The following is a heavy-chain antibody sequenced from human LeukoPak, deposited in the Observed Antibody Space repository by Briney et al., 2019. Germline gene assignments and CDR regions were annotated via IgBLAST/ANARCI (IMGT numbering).Heavy chain of an antibody. Sequence: SETLSLTCTVSDGSISTYYWSWIRQPPGKGLEWIGYIYYTGSTNYNPSLKSRVTISVDTSKNQFSLKPSSVTAADTAMYYCARAGSGYSLFDYWGQGTLVTVSS. J-gene: IGHJ4*02. CDR2: IYYTGST. D-gene: IGHD3-22*01. CDR1: DGSISTYY. V-gene: IGHV4-59*01. CDR3: ARAGSGYSLFDY.